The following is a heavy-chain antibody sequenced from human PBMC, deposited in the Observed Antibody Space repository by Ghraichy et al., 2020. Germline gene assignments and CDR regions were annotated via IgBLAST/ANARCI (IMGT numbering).Heavy chain of an antibody. CDR3: AKDYSYSSGWYVGDYYGMYV. J-gene: IGHJ6*02. V-gene: IGHV3-30*18. Sequence: GGSLRLSCVASGFNFSSYGMHWVRQAPGKGLEWVSIISYDGSNKYYADSVKGRFTISRDNSKNTLCLQMNSLRAEDTAVYYCAKDYSYSSGWYVGDYYGMYVWGLGTTVTVSS. CDR2: ISYDGSNK. D-gene: IGHD6-19*01. CDR1: GFNFSSYG.